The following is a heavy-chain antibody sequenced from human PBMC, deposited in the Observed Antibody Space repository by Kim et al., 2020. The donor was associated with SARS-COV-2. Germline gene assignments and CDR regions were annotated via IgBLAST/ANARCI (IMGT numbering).Heavy chain of an antibody. CDR1: GFTFSSYE. CDR2: ISSSGSTI. CDR3: ARAAERWYDFWSGYEYYYYYYMDV. Sequence: GGSLRLSCAASGFTFSSYEMNWVRQAPGKGLEWVSYISSSGSTIYYADSVKGRFTISRDNAKNSLYLQMNSQRAEDTAVYYCARAAERWYDFWSGYEYYYYYYMDVWGKGTTVTVSS. D-gene: IGHD3-3*01. V-gene: IGHV3-48*03. J-gene: IGHJ6*03.